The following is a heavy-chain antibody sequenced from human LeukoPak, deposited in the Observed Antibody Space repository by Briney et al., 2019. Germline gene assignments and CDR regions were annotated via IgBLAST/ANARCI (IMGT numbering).Heavy chain of an antibody. CDR1: GFTFSNAW. V-gene: IGHV3-15*01. Sequence: PGGSLRLSCAASGFTFSNAWMSWVRQAPGKGLEWVGRIKSNTYGGTTDYAAPVKGRFTISRDDSKNTVCLQMNSLKTEDTAVYYCTTATSYWGQGSLVTVSS. CDR2: IKSNTYGGTT. J-gene: IGHJ4*02. CDR3: TTATSY.